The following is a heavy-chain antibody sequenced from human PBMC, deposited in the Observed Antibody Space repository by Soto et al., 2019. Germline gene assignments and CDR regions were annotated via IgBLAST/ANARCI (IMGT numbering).Heavy chain of an antibody. J-gene: IGHJ3*02. D-gene: IGHD3-3*01. V-gene: IGHV3-7*01. CDR2: IKQDGSEK. CDR3: ARDSKTHYDFWSGPNCNFDI. CDR1: GFTFSSYW. Sequence: GGSLRLSCAASGFTFSSYWMSWVRQAPGKGLEWVANIKQDGSEKYYVDSVKGRFTISRDNAKNSLYLQMNSLRAEDTAVYYCARDSKTHYDFWSGPNCNFDIWGQGTMVTVSS.